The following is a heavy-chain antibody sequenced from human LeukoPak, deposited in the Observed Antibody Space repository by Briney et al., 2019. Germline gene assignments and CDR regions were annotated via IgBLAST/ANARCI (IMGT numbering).Heavy chain of an antibody. D-gene: IGHD5-24*01. CDR1: GGSISSYY. CDR2: IYYSGST. J-gene: IGHJ2*01. Sequence: SETLSLTCTVSGGSISSYYWSWIRQPPGKGLEWIGYIYYSGSTNYNPSLKSRVTISVDTSKNQFSLKLSSVTAADTAVYYCARDRRRRDGYTLYWYFDPWGRGTLVTVSS. V-gene: IGHV4-59*01. CDR3: ARDRRRRDGYTLYWYFDP.